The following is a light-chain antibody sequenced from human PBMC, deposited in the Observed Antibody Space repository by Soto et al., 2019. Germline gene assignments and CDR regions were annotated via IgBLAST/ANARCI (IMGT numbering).Light chain of an antibody. CDR2: RAS. J-gene: IGKJ1*01. Sequence: IQMTQSPSTLSASVGDRVTITCRASQNINTGLAWYQQKPGKAPRLLIYRASSLENGVPSRFGGRGSGTQFIFTIRSLQPDDSATYYCQQYSSDSTLGQGTKVEIK. CDR1: QNINTG. CDR3: QQYSSDST. V-gene: IGKV1-5*03.